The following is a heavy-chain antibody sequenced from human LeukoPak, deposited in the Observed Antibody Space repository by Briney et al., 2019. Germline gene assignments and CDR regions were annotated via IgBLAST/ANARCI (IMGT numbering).Heavy chain of an antibody. V-gene: IGHV1-69*04. Sequence: SVTVSFKGTVGTFSSYPFSWVRQAPGQGRDGMGRIIHNLGIANYAQKFQGSVKITADKSTSTDYMELSSLRSEDTGVYYCARVNDYGGNGPPLDYWGQGTLVTVSS. CDR3: ARVNDYGGNGPPLDY. CDR2: IIHNLGIA. J-gene: IGHJ4*02. D-gene: IGHD4-23*01. CDR1: VGTFSSYP.